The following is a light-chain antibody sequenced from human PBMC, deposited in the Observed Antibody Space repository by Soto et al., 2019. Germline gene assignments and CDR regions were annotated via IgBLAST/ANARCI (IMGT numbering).Light chain of an antibody. V-gene: IGLV2-14*03. Sequence: QSVLTQPASMSGSPGQSITISCTGTSSDVGDYNYVSWYQQHPGKAPILLIFDVNNRPSGVSHRFSGSKSANSASLTISGLQTEDEAHYYCSAYGGRNVVFGGGTKLTVL. CDR2: DVN. CDR1: SSDVGDYNY. J-gene: IGLJ3*02. CDR3: SAYGGRNVV.